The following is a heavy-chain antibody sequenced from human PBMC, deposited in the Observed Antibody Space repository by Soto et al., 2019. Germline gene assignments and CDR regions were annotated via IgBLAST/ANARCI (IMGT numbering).Heavy chain of an antibody. J-gene: IGHJ3*02. V-gene: IGHV3-15*01. CDR1: GFTFSNAW. CDR2: IKSKTDGGTT. Sequence: GGSLRLSCAASGFTFSNAWMSWVRQAPGKGLEWVGRIKSKTDGGTTDYAAPVKGRFTISRDDSKNTLYLQMNSLKTEDTAVYYCTTEVYGYVIADIWGQGTMVTVSS. D-gene: IGHD5-12*01. CDR3: TTEVYGYVIADI.